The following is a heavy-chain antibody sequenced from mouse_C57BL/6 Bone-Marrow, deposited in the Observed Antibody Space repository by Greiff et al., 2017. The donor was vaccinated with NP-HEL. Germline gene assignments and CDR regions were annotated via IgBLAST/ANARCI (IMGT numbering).Heavy chain of an antibody. J-gene: IGHJ3*01. CDR2: ISSGGSYT. CDR3: ARRWDPAWFAY. Sequence: VQLQQSGGDLVKPGGSLKLSCAASGFTFSSYGMSWVRQTPDKRLEWVATISSGGSYTYYPDSVKGRFTISRDNAKNTLYLQMSSLKSEDTAMYYCARRWDPAWFAYWGQGTLVTVSA. V-gene: IGHV5-6*01. CDR1: GFTFSSYG. D-gene: IGHD4-1*01.